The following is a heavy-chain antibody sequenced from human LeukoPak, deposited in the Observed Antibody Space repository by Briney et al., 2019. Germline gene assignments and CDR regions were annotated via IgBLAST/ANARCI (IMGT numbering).Heavy chain of an antibody. D-gene: IGHD4-17*01. V-gene: IGHV4-61*02. Sequence: SETLSLTCTVSGGSISSGSYYWSWIRQPAGKGLEWIGRIYTSGSTNYNPSLKSRVTISVDTSKNQFSLKLSSVTAADTAVYYCARASSYGDYAKYYYYYYYMDVWGKGTTVTVSS. CDR2: IYTSGST. CDR1: GGSISSGSYY. J-gene: IGHJ6*03. CDR3: ARASSYGDYAKYYYYYYYMDV.